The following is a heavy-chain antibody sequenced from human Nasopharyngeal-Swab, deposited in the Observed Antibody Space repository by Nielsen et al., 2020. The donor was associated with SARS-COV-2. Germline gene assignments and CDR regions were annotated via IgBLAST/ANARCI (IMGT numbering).Heavy chain of an antibody. CDR2: ISYDGSNK. J-gene: IGHJ4*02. V-gene: IGHV3-30*04. CDR1: GFTFSTYA. Sequence: GGPLRLSCAASGFTFSTYAIHWVRQPPGKGLEWVAVISYDGSNKYYADSVKGRFTISRDNSKNTLYLQMNSLRAEDTAVYYCARGGGSYFGAFDYWGQGTLVTVSS. CDR3: ARGGGSYFGAFDY. D-gene: IGHD1-26*01.